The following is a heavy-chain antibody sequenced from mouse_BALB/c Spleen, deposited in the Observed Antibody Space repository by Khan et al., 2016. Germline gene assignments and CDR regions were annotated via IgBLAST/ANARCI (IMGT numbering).Heavy chain of an antibody. D-gene: IGHD4-1*01. J-gene: IGHJ3*01. CDR2: ISYSGTT. Sequence: EVQLQESGPGLVKPSQSLSLTCTVTGYSITSDYAWNWIRQFPGNKLEWMGYISYSGTTSYNPSLKSRISITRDPSKNQFFLHLNSVTTEDTATYYCARSSTWDGFAYWGQGTLVTVSA. CDR1: GYSITSDYA. CDR3: ARSSTWDGFAY. V-gene: IGHV3-2*02.